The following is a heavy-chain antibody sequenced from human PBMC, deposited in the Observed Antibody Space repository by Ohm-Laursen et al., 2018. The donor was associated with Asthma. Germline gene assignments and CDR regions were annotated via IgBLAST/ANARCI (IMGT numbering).Heavy chain of an antibody. V-gene: IGHV3-7*01. J-gene: IGHJ1*01. D-gene: IGHD1-26*01. Sequence: SLRLSCAASGFTFSSHWMSWVRQAPGKGLEWLANIKEDGSDKHYVDSVRGRFTISRDNAKNSVYLQMDSLGAEDTALYYCARIGPEWELPGREYSLIHWGQGTLVTVSS. CDR2: IKEDGSDK. CDR1: GFTFSSHW. CDR3: ARIGPEWELPGREYSLIH.